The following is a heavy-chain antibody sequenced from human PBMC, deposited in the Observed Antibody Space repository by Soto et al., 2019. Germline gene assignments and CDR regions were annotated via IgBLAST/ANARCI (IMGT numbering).Heavy chain of an antibody. J-gene: IGHJ5*02. CDR2: ISDRGTTI. V-gene: IGHV3-11*01. Sequence: QVQVVESGGGLVKPGGSLRLSCEVSGVSVTDSMSWIRQAPGKGLEWVAYISDRGTTIFYADSVRGRFTIARDSAQNSLFLVMDSLRVDDTAIYYCARVVGLHPHAWFDPWGQGTLVTVSS. CDR1: GVSVTDS. CDR3: ARVVGLHPHAWFDP.